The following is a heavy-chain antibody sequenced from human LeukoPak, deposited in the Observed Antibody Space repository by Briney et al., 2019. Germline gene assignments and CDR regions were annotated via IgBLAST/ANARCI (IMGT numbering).Heavy chain of an antibody. J-gene: IGHJ4*02. CDR3: VRYCSSTTCYTRAVDY. D-gene: IGHD2-2*02. CDR2: IYHSGSA. CDR1: GYSITSGYN. Sequence: TSETLSLTCTVSGYSITSGYNWAWIRQPPGKVLEWIGSIYHSGSAYYNPSLKSRVTISVGTSKNQFSLKLSSVTAADTAVYYCVRYCSSTTCYTRAVDYWGQGTLVTVSS. V-gene: IGHV4-38-2*02.